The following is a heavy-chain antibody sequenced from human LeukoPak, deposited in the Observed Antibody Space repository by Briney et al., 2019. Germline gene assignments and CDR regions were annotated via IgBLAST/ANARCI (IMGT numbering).Heavy chain of an antibody. CDR1: GFTFSSYG. Sequence: GGSLRLSCAASGFTFSSYGMHWVRQAPGKGLEWVAVIWYDGSNKYYADSVKGRFTISRDNSKNTLYLQMNSLRAEDTAVYYCARDQGVVVVPAAMPIGYWGQETLVTVSS. J-gene: IGHJ4*02. CDR2: IWYDGSNK. D-gene: IGHD2-2*01. V-gene: IGHV3-33*01. CDR3: ARDQGVVVVPAAMPIGY.